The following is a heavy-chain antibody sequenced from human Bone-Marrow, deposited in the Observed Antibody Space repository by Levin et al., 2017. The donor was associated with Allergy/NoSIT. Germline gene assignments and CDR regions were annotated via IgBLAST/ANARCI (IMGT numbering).Heavy chain of an antibody. J-gene: IGHJ4*02. Sequence: NSSETLSLTCTVSGGSISSYYWSWIRQPPGKGLEWIGYMSYSGSTNCNPSLKSRVTISVDMSKNQFSLKLSSLTAADTAVYHCARVGRHSDGYYYSDSWGQGTLVTVSS. D-gene: IGHD3-22*01. V-gene: IGHV4-59*01. CDR1: GGSISSYY. CDR2: MSYSGST. CDR3: ARVGRHSDGYYYSDS.